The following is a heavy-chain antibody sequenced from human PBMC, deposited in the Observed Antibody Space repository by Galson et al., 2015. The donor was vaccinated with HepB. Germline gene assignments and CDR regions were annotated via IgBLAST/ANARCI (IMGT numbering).Heavy chain of an antibody. Sequence: SVKVSCKASGYSFSTYYMHWVRQAPGQGLEWMGIINPNIGKTTYAQKFQGRVTMSRDTSTSTVYMELSSLRSEDTAVYYCARETSVIDYWGQGTLVTVSS. J-gene: IGHJ4*02. CDR2: INPNIGKT. V-gene: IGHV1-46*01. CDR3: ARETSVIDY. D-gene: IGHD4-17*01. CDR1: GYSFSTYY.